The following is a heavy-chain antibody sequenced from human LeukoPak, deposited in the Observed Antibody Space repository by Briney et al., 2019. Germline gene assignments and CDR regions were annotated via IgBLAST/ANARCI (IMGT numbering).Heavy chain of an antibody. CDR2: IRYDGSNK. J-gene: IGHJ4*02. Sequence: AGGSLRLSFSASGFTLSSYGMQWVRQAPGKGLEWVAFIRYDGSNKYYADSVKGRFTISRDNSKYTLYLQMNSRRAEDTALYYCAKDQFTVTQAGTSFDYWGQGTLVTVSS. CDR3: AKDQFTVTQAGTSFDY. V-gene: IGHV3-30*02. CDR1: GFTLSSYG. D-gene: IGHD4-17*01.